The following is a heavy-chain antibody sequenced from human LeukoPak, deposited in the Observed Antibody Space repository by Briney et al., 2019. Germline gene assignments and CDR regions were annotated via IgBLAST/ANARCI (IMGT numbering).Heavy chain of an antibody. CDR2: IWYDGSNK. V-gene: IGHV3-33*01. CDR3: ARLEGVVPAAMDY. D-gene: IGHD2-2*01. CDR1: GFTFSSYG. Sequence: GRSLRLSCAASGFTFSSYGMHWVRQAPGKGLEWVAVIWYDGSNKYYADSVKGRFTISRDNSKNTLYLQMSSLRAEGTAVYYCARLEGVVPAAMDYWGQGTLVTVSS. J-gene: IGHJ4*02.